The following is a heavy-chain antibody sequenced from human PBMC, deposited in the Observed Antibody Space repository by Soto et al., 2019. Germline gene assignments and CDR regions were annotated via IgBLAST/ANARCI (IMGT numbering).Heavy chain of an antibody. CDR3: AKGPRSLNCAFDI. CDR1: GFTFSSYG. V-gene: IGHV3-30*18. CDR2: ISYDGSNK. J-gene: IGHJ3*02. Sequence: QVQLVESGGGVVQPGRSLRLSCAASGFTFSSYGMHWVRQAPGKGLEWVAVISYDGSNKYYADSVKGRFTISRDNSKNTLYLQMNSLRAEDTAVYYCAKGPRSLNCAFDIWGQGTMVTVSS. D-gene: IGHD1-1*01.